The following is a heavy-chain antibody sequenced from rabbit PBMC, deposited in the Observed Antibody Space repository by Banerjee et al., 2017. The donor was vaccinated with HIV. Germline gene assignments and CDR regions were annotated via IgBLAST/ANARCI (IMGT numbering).Heavy chain of an antibody. CDR3: ARNGNL. D-gene: IGHD3-1*01. CDR1: GIDFNYYFY. CDR2: IDAGSSGST. Sequence: QSVEESGGDLVKPGASLTLTCKASGIDFNYYFYMCWVRQAPGKGLEWIGCIDAGSSGSTYYASWAKGRFTISKTSSTTVTLQMTSLTGADTATYFCARNGNLWGPGTLVTVS. J-gene: IGHJ4*01. V-gene: IGHV1S40*01.